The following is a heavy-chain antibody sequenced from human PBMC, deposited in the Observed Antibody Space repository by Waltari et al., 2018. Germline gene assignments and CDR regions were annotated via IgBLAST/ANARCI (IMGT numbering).Heavy chain of an antibody. V-gene: IGHV4-61*02. Sequence: QVQLQESGPGLVKPSQTLSLTCTVSGGSISSGSYYWSWIRQPAGKGLEWIGRIYTSGSTNYNPSLKSRVTISVDTSKNQFSLKLSSVTAADTAVYYCARGSWEYSNHHYYYYYYMDVWGKGTTVTVSS. CDR2: IYTSGST. CDR3: ARGSWEYSNHHYYYYYYMDV. D-gene: IGHD4-4*01. J-gene: IGHJ6*03. CDR1: GGSISSGSYY.